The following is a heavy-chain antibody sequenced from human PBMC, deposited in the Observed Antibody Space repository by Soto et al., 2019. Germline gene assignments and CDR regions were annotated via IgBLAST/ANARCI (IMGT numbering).Heavy chain of an antibody. Sequence: ASVKVSCKVSGYTLTELSMHWVRQAPGKGLEWMGGFDPEDGETIYAQKFQGRVTMTEDTSTDTAYMELSSLRSEDTAVYYCATSSGIVATIVARPRSKCFDICCPRTMVTGSS. CDR1: GYTLTELS. J-gene: IGHJ3*02. D-gene: IGHD5-12*01. CDR3: ATSSGIVATIVARPRSKCFDI. V-gene: IGHV1-24*01. CDR2: FDPEDGET.